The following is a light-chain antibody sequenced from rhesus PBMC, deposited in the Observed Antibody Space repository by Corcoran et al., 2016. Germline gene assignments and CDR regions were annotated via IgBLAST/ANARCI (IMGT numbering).Light chain of an antibody. CDR3: QVWDTSREQYI. V-gene: IGLV3-44*01. Sequence: SYDLTQPPSVSVSPGQTARITWGGDNIGNNNVHWYQQKPPQAPLLVIYFADERPSGIPERFSGSKSATTATLTISGVEAGDEADYFCQVWDTSREQYIFGGGTRLTVL. J-gene: IGLJ1*01. CDR2: FAD. CDR1: NIGNNN.